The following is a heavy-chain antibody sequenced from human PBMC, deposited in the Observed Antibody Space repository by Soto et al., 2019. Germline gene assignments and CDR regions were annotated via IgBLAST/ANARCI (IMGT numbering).Heavy chain of an antibody. CDR2: ISYDGSNK. J-gene: IGHJ4*02. CDR3: AKGYYYGSGSYRYYFDY. V-gene: IGHV3-30*18. CDR1: GFTFSSYG. D-gene: IGHD3-10*01. Sequence: GGSLRLSCAASGFTFSSYGMHWVRQAPGKGLEWVAVISYDGSNKYYADSVKGRFTISRDNSKNTLYLQMNSLRAEDTAVYYCAKGYYYGSGSYRYYFDYWGQGTLVTVSS.